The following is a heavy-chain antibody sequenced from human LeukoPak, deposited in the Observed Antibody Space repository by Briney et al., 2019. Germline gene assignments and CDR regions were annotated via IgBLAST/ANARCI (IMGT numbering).Heavy chain of an antibody. Sequence: GGSLRLSCSASGFTFGNYAMNWVRQAPGTGLEWLSDISGSGGGTSYADSVKGRFTISRDNTKNTLYLQVNSLRAEDTAVYYCAKGFGTANSYFFDYWGPGTLVTVSS. CDR3: AKGFGTANSYFFDY. CDR1: GFTFGNYA. J-gene: IGHJ4*02. V-gene: IGHV3-23*01. CDR2: ISGSGGGT. D-gene: IGHD1-1*01.